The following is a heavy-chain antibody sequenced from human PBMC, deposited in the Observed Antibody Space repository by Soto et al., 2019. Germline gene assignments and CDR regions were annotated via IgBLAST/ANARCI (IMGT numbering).Heavy chain of an antibody. CDR3: ARDDTTGLFDF. CDR1: TGSMRTYY. J-gene: IGHJ4*02. D-gene: IGHD4-17*01. V-gene: IGHV4-59*01. CDR2: ISHTGRS. Sequence: SETLSLTCSVSTGSMRTYYWTCIRQSQGKGLEWIGQISHTGRSKYNPSLESRVTISVDTSRSQFSLKLTSVTAADTALYYCARDDTTGLFDFWGQGTLVTVSS.